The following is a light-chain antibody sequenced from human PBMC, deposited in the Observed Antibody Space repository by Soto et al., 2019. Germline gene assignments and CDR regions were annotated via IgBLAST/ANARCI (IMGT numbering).Light chain of an antibody. Sequence: QSALTQPASVSGSPGQSITISCTGSSADVVGYKYVSWYQQHPGKAPKLMIYDVTNRPSGVSNRFSGSKSDNTASLTISGVQAEVEADYSCSSYIRTCDSLVFGPVTKLTVL. CDR2: DVT. J-gene: IGLJ1*01. CDR1: SADVVGYKY. V-gene: IGLV2-14*01. CDR3: SSYIRTCDSLV.